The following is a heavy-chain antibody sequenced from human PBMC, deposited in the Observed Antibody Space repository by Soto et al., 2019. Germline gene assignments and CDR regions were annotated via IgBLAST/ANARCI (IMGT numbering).Heavy chain of an antibody. D-gene: IGHD3-22*01. V-gene: IGHV1-69*13. J-gene: IGHJ6*02. CDR3: ARDPHYYDSSMGMDV. CDR1: GGTFSSYA. Sequence: ASVKVSCKASGGTFSSYAISWVRQAPGQGLEWMGGIIPIFGTANYAQKFQGRVTITADESTSTAYMELSSLRSEDTAVYYCARDPHYYDSSMGMDVWGQGTTVTVSS. CDR2: IIPIFGTA.